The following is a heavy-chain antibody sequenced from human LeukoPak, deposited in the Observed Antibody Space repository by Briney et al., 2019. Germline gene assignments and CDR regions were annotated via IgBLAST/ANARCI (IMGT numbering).Heavy chain of an antibody. CDR2: ISGSGGST. J-gene: IGHJ4*02. CDR1: GFTLNSYA. CDR3: AKGVRSGSYVWFSY. Sequence: GGSLRLSCAASGFTLNSYAMSWVRQAPGKGLEWVSAISGSGGSTYYADSVKGRFTISRDNSKNTLYLQMNSLRAEDTAVYYCAKGVRSGSYVWFSYWGQGTLVTVSS. V-gene: IGHV3-23*01. D-gene: IGHD1-26*01.